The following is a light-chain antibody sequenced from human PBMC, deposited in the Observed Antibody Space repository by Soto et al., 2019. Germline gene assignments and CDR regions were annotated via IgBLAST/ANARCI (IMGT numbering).Light chain of an antibody. J-gene: IGLJ3*02. Sequence: QSVLTQPPSASGTPGQTVTISCSGGWYNIGKNLGYWYQQFPGTAPKLLIYMTNQRPSGVPDRFSGSKSGSSASLAVSGLRSEDEAVYYCGAWDDSLRAWVFGGGTTLTVL. CDR2: MTN. V-gene: IGLV1-47*01. CDR3: GAWDDSLRAWV. CDR1: WYNIGKNL.